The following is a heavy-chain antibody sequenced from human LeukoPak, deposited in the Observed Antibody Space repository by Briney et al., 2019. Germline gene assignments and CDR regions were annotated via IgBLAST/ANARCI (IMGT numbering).Heavy chain of an antibody. D-gene: IGHD5-12*01. V-gene: IGHV1-8*01. CDR3: ARGRYSGYGIDS. Sequence: ASVKVSCKASGYTFTSYDINWVRQATGQGLEWMGWMNPYSGNTAYAQKFQGRVTMTRNTSISTAYMGLSSLTSEDTAVYYCARGRYSGYGIDSWGQGTLVSASS. CDR2: MNPYSGNT. CDR1: GYTFTSYD. J-gene: IGHJ4*02.